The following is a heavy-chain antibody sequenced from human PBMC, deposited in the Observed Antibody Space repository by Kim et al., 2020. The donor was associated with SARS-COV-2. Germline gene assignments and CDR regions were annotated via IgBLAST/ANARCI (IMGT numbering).Heavy chain of an antibody. D-gene: IGHD2-15*01. V-gene: IGHV3-15*01. J-gene: IGHJ6*03. CDR3: TTFPLRGLSAFYI. CDR2: IKSKIDGGTT. Sequence: GGSLRLSCAGSRFTFSNASLSWVRQAPGKGREWVGHIKSKIDGGTTDYAAAVKGRFTISREDSTNTLYLQMSSLQTEDTAVYYCTTFPLRGLSAFYIWG. CDR1: RFTFSNAS.